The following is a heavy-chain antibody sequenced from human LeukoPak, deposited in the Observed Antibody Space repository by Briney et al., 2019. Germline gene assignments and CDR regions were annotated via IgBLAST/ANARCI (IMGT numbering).Heavy chain of an antibody. Sequence: PGGSLRLSCAASGFTFSSYSINWVRQAPGKGLEWVSYISSSSSTIYYADSVKGRFTISRDNAKNSLYLQMNSLRAEDTAVYYCARERITMVRGVIDYWGQGTLVTVSS. CDR3: ARERITMVRGVIDY. CDR2: ISSSSSTI. D-gene: IGHD3-10*01. CDR1: GFTFSSYS. V-gene: IGHV3-48*04. J-gene: IGHJ4*02.